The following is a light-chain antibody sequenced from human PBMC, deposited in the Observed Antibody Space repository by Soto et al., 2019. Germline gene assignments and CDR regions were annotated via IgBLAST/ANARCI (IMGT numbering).Light chain of an antibody. CDR3: CSYTRTSNHYF. J-gene: IGLJ1*01. V-gene: IGLV2-14*01. Sequence: QSALTQPASVSGSRGQSITISCTGTSSDIGGYDYVSWYQQRPGKAPKLMIYEVRYRPSGVSNRFSGSKSGNTASLTISGLPAEDEADYYCCSYTRTSNHYFFGSGTKLTVL. CDR1: SSDIGGYDY. CDR2: EVR.